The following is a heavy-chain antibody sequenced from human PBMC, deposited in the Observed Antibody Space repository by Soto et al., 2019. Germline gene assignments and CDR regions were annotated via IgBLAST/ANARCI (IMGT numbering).Heavy chain of an antibody. V-gene: IGHV3-30-3*01. CDR3: ARDGASGALDAFDI. D-gene: IGHD6-13*01. J-gene: IGHJ3*02. Sequence: GESLKISCAVSGFTFGGYSMHWVRQAPGKGLEWVAFISYDGSQKKYADSVEGRSTVSRDNSNNALYLEMNNLRDEDTAVYYCARDGASGALDAFDIWGQGTMVTVSS. CDR1: GFTFGGYS. CDR2: ISYDGSQK.